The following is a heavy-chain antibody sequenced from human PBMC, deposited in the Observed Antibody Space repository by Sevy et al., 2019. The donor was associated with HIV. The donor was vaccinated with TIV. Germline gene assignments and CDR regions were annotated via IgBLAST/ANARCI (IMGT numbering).Heavy chain of an antibody. Sequence: GGSLRLSCEASGFTFSDYFMSWIRQAPGKGLEWISYISSAHSATHYADSVKGRFAISRDNAKNSLYLQMNSLKAEDTAVYYCARDTQRYSSSWTDYWGQGTLVTVSS. CDR3: ARDTQRYSSSWTDY. CDR2: ISSAHSAT. CDR1: GFTFSDYF. V-gene: IGHV3-11*01. D-gene: IGHD6-13*01. J-gene: IGHJ4*02.